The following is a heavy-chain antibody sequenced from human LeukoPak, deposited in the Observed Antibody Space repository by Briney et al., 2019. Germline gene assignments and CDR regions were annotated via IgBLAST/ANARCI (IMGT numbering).Heavy chain of an antibody. CDR1: GFTFSSYP. J-gene: IGHJ4*02. D-gene: IGHD6-19*01. CDR3: RAGGRSDNFDY. V-gene: IGHV3-64*01. CDR2: ISSNGGST. Sequence: GGSLRLSCAASGFTFSSYPMHWVRQAPGKGLEYVSAISSNGGSTYYVNSVKGRFTISRDNSKNTLYLQMGSLRAEDMAVYYCRAGGRSDNFDYWGQGTLVTVSS.